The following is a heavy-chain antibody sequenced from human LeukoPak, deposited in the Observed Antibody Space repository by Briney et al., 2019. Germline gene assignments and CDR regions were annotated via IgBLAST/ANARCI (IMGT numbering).Heavy chain of an antibody. CDR3: ARTRYYYNSRSYGAPYYFDY. D-gene: IGHD3-10*01. Sequence: PSETLSLTCAVSGGSISSNSYYWGWIRQPPGKGLEWIGSIYYSGSTYYNPSLKSRVTISVDTFKNQFSLKLSSVTAADTAVYYCARTRYYYNSRSYGAPYYFDYWGQGTLVTVSS. CDR2: IYYSGST. J-gene: IGHJ4*02. CDR1: GGSISSNSYY. V-gene: IGHV4-39*01.